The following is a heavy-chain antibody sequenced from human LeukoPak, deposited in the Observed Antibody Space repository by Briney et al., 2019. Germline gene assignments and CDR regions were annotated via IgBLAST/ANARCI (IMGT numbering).Heavy chain of an antibody. CDR2: IRGSGGST. Sequence: SGGSLRLSCAASGFTFSSYAMTWVRQAPGKGLEWVSGIRGSGGSTYYADSVKGRFTISRVNSKNTLYLQMNSLRAEDTAVYYCARGRGSWYGVYFDYWGQGTLVTVSS. CDR3: ARGRGSWYGVYFDY. J-gene: IGHJ4*02. D-gene: IGHD6-13*01. CDR1: GFTFSSYA. V-gene: IGHV3-23*01.